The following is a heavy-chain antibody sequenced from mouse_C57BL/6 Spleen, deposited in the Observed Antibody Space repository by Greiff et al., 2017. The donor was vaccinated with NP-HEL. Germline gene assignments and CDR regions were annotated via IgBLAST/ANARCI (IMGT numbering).Heavy chain of an antibody. CDR2: INPNNGGT. CDR3: APNYYGSSHRFAY. Sequence: EVQLQQSGPELVKPGASVKISCKASGYTFTDYYMNWVKQSHGKSLEWIGDINPNNGGTSYNQKFKGKATLTVDKSSSTAYMELLSLTSEDSAVYYCAPNYYGSSHRFAYWGQGTLVTVSA. V-gene: IGHV1-26*01. CDR1: GYTFTDYY. D-gene: IGHD1-1*01. J-gene: IGHJ3*01.